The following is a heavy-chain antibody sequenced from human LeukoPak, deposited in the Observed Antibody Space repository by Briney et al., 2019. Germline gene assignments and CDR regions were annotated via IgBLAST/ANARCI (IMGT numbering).Heavy chain of an antibody. V-gene: IGHV2-5*01. Sequence: SGPTLVNPTQTLTLTCTFSGFSLSTSGVGVGWIRQPPGKALVWLALLYWNDDKRYSPSLKIRLTITKDTSKHQVVITMTNMEPVDTATYYCAHSVVGVTSPKVFDYWGQGTLVTVSS. CDR3: AHSVVGVTSPKVFDY. J-gene: IGHJ4*02. CDR2: LYWNDDK. D-gene: IGHD1-26*01. CDR1: GFSLSTSGVG.